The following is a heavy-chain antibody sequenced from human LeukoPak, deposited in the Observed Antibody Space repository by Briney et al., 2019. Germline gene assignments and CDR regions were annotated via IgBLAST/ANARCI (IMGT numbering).Heavy chain of an antibody. CDR2: IYRDGTT. CDR1: GYSISSGYY. V-gene: IGHV4-38-2*01. Sequence: SETLSLTCAVGGYSISSGYYWGWVRQPPGKGLEWIGSIYRDGTTFHNPSLKSRVTISVDTTKNQFSLKLSPVTAADTAVYFCAGFFARGGSFDYWGQGTLFTVSS. D-gene: IGHD3-16*01. CDR3: AGFFARGGSFDY. J-gene: IGHJ4*02.